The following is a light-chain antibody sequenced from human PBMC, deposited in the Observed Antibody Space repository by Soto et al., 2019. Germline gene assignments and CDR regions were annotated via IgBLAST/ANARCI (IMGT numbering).Light chain of an antibody. CDR3: LQEHIYPYT. J-gene: IGKJ2*01. CDR2: AAS. V-gene: IGKV1-6*01. CDR1: QGIIND. Sequence: AIQMTQSPSFLSASVGDRVTITCRASQGIINDLAWYQQKPGKAPKLLIYAASSLQSGVPSTFSGSGSGTDFPLTISSLQPEDVATYSCLQEHIYPYTFGQGTKLEIK.